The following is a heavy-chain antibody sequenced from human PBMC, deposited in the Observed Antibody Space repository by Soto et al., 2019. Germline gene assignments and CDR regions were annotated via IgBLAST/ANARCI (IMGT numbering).Heavy chain of an antibody. CDR1: GFTFSSYW. D-gene: IGHD6-6*01. V-gene: IGHV3-74*01. CDR3: ARGGAARRHWGYGMDV. J-gene: IGHJ6*02. Sequence: GGSLRLSCAASGFTFSSYWMHWVRQAPGKGLVWVSRINSDGSSTSYADSVKGRFTISRDNAKNTLYLQMNSLRAEDTAVYYCARGGAARRHWGYGMDVWGQGTTVTVSS. CDR2: INSDGSST.